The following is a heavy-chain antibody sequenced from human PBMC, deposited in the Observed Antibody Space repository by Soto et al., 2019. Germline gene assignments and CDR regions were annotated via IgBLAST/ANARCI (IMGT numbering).Heavy chain of an antibody. J-gene: IGHJ6*02. Sequence: QVQLQESGPGLVKPSQTLSLTCTVSGGSISSGDYYWSWIRQPPGKGLEWIGYIYHSGSTYYNPSLKSRVTISVDMSKNQLSLKLSSVTAADTAVYYCARAMVRGVTAEFYYYYGMDVWGQGTTVTVSS. CDR3: ARAMVRGVTAEFYYYYGMDV. D-gene: IGHD3-10*01. V-gene: IGHV4-30-4*01. CDR1: GGSISSGDYY. CDR2: IYHSGST.